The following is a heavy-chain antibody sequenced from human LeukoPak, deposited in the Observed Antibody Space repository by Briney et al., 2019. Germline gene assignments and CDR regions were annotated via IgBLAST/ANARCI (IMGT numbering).Heavy chain of an antibody. CDR2: ISWHSGSI. J-gene: IGHJ3*02. CDR1: GFTFDDYA. Sequence: GGSLRLSCVVSGFTFDDYAMHWVRQAPGKGLEWVSGISWHSGSIDYADSVKGRFTISRDNAKNSLFLQMNSLIAEDTALYYCAKDISALNAFDIWGQGTMVTVSS. V-gene: IGHV3-9*01. CDR3: AKDISALNAFDI.